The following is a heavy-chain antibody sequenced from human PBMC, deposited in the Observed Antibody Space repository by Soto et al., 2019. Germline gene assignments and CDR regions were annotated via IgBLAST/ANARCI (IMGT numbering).Heavy chain of an antibody. J-gene: IGHJ3*02. CDR2: IYYSGST. V-gene: IGHV4-59*01. D-gene: IGHD3-9*01. CDR1: GGSISSYY. CDR3: ARDLTGYYIGAFDI. Sequence: SETLSLTCTVSGGSISSYYWSWIRQPPGKGLEWIGYIYYSGSTNYNPSLKSRVTISVETSKNQFSLKLSSVTAADTAVYYCARDLTGYYIGAFDIWGQGTMVTVSS.